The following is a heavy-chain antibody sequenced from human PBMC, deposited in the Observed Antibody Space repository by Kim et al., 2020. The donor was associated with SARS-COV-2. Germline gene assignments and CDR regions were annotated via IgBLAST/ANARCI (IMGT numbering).Heavy chain of an antibody. D-gene: IGHD3-22*01. J-gene: IGHJ6*03. Sequence: SETLSLTCTVSGYSISSGYYWGWIRQPPGKGLEWIGSIYHSGSTYYNPSLKSRVTISVDTSKNQFSLKLSSVTAADTAVYYCARGAYDSSGYYYYYYY. CDR3: ARGAYDSSGYYYYYYY. CDR2: IYHSGST. CDR1: GYSISSGYY. V-gene: IGHV4-38-2*02.